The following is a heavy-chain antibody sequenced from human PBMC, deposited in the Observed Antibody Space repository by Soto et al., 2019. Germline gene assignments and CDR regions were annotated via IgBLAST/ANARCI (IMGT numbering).Heavy chain of an antibody. CDR3: ARDRGGSNCFDY. Sequence: GGSLRLSWAASGFTFSSYAMHWVRQAPGKGLEWVAVISYDGSNKYYADSAKGRFTISRGNSKNTLYLQMYSLRAEDTAVNYCARDRGGSNCFDYWGQGALVTI. D-gene: IGHD3-10*01. J-gene: IGHJ4*02. V-gene: IGHV3-30-3*01. CDR1: GFTFSSYA. CDR2: ISYDGSNK.